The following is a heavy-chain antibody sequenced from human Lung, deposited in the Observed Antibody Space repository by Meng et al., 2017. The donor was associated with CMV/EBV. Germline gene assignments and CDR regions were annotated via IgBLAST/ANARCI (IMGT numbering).Heavy chain of an antibody. Sequence: SVXVSCKASGYSFITDDINWVRQAAGQGPEWMGWMNPNSGNTGYAQKFQGRVNMTRNVSTRTAYMELTSLRTVDTAVYYCARSLVHTAMDVWGDGTAVTVSS. CDR2: MNPNSGNT. CDR1: GYSFITDD. V-gene: IGHV1-8*01. D-gene: IGHD3-16*01. CDR3: ARSLVHTAMDV. J-gene: IGHJ6*04.